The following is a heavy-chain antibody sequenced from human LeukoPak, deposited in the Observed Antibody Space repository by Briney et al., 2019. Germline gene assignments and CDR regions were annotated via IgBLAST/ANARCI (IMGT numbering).Heavy chain of an antibody. CDR2: ISYDGSNK. Sequence: GGSLRLSCAASGFTFSSYGMHWVRQAPGKGLEWVAVISYDGSNKYYADSVKGRCTISRDNSKNTLYLQMNSLRDEDTAVYYCARDPPYYYASSGYYRYFDYWGQGTLVTVSS. D-gene: IGHD3-22*01. CDR1: GFTFSSYG. CDR3: ARDPPYYYASSGYYRYFDY. V-gene: IGHV3-30*03. J-gene: IGHJ4*02.